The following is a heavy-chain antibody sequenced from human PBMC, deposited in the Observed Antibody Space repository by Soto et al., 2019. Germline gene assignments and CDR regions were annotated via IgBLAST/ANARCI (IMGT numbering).Heavy chain of an antibody. CDR1: GGSFSGYY. Sequence: QVQLQQWGAGLLKPSETLSLTCAVYGGSFSGYYWSWIRQPPGKGLEWIGEINHSGSTNYNPSLKSRVTISVDTTKHQFSLKLSSVTAADTAVYYCAREIVVVPAAMQDACDIWGQGTMVTVSS. D-gene: IGHD2-2*01. V-gene: IGHV4-34*01. J-gene: IGHJ3*02. CDR3: AREIVVVPAAMQDACDI. CDR2: INHSGST.